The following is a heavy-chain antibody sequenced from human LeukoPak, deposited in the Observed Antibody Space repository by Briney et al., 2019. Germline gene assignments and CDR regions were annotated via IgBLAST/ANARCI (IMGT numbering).Heavy chain of an antibody. Sequence: GASVKVSCKVSGYTLTELSMHWVRQAPGKGLEWMGGFDPEDGETIYAQKFQGRATMTEDTSTDTAYMELSSLRSEDTAVYYCATDFGEAMVRGVITPGAFDYWGQGTLVTVSS. CDR1: GYTLTELS. D-gene: IGHD3-10*01. CDR3: ATDFGEAMVRGVITPGAFDY. CDR2: FDPEDGET. V-gene: IGHV1-24*01. J-gene: IGHJ4*02.